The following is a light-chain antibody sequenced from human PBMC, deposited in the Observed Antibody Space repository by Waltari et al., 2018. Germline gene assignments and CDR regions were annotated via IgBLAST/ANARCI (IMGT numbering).Light chain of an antibody. Sequence: DIVMTQTPDSLAVSLGERATIKCKSSQVTLNSSNKRNYLGWYQQKPGQPPKLLIYWASTREFGVPDRFSGSGSGTDFTLTINSLQPEDVAVYYCQQYYSSPPAWTFGQGTKVEIK. V-gene: IGKV4-1*01. J-gene: IGKJ1*01. CDR1: QVTLNSSNKRNY. CDR3: QQYYSSPPAWT. CDR2: WAS.